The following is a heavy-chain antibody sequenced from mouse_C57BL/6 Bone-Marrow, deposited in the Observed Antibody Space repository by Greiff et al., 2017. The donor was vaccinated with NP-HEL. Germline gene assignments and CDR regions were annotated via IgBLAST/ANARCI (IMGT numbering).Heavy chain of an antibody. V-gene: IGHV1-50*01. D-gene: IGHD2-3*01. CDR1: GYTFTSYW. J-gene: IGHJ3*01. Sequence: QVQLQQPGAELVKPGASVKLSCKASGYTFTSYWMQWVKQRPGQGLEWIGEIDPSDSYTTYNQKFKGKATLTVDTSSSTAYMQLSSLTSEDSAVYYCAREADDGYFLFAYWGQGTLVTVSA. CDR2: IDPSDSYT. CDR3: AREADDGYFLFAY.